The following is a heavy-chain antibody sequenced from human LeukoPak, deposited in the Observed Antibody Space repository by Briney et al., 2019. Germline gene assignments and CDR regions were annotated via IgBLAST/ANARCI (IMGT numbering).Heavy chain of an antibody. Sequence: PSETLSLTCTVSGGSISSYYWSWIRQPPGKGLEWIGYIYYSGSTNYNPSLKSRVTISVDTSKNQFSLKLSSVTAADTAVYCCARGTYSSSWSKDGMDVWAKGPRSPSP. CDR3: ARGTYSSSWSKDGMDV. J-gene: IGHJ6*02. V-gene: IGHV4-59*01. CDR1: GGSISSYY. D-gene: IGHD6-13*01. CDR2: IYYSGST.